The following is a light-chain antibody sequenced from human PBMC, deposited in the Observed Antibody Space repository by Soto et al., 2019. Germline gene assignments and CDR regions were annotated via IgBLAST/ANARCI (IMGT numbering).Light chain of an antibody. CDR2: GTT. CDR3: LLYLGGPHV. CDR1: TGAVTSSNY. V-gene: IGLV7-43*01. J-gene: IGLJ1*01. Sequence: QAVVTQEPSVTVSPGGTVTLTCASSTGAVTSSNYPNWFQQKPGQAPRALIYGTTDKHSWTPARFSVSLLGGKAALTLSGVQPEDEAEYYCLLYLGGPHVFGTGTKLTVL.